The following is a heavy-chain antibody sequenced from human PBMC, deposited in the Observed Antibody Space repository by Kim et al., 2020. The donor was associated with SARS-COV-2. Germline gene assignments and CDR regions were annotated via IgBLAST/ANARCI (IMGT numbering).Heavy chain of an antibody. CDR3: ARAARYKGSKYYYYGMDV. D-gene: IGHD3-16*02. Sequence: SETLSLTCTVSGGSISSYYWSWIRQPAGKGLEWIGRIYTSGSTNYNPSLKSRVTMSVDTSKNQFSLKLSSVTAADTAVYYCARAARYKGSKYYYYGMDVWGQGTTVTVSS. CDR2: IYTSGST. J-gene: IGHJ6*02. CDR1: GGSISSYY. V-gene: IGHV4-4*07.